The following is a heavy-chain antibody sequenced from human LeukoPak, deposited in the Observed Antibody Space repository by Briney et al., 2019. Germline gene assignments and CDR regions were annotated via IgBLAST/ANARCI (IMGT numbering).Heavy chain of an antibody. J-gene: IGHJ6*03. Sequence: ASVKVSCKASGYTFTSYDITWVRQAPGQGLEWMGWINPNSGGTNYAQKFQGRVTMTRDTSISTAYMELSRLRSDDTAVYYCARGETKLELTNYYYYMDVWGKGTTVTVSS. CDR3: ARGETKLELTNYYYYMDV. CDR1: GYTFTSYD. D-gene: IGHD1-7*01. V-gene: IGHV1-2*02. CDR2: INPNSGGT.